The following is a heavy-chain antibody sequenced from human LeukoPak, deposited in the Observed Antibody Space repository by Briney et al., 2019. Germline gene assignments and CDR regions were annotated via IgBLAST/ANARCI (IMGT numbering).Heavy chain of an antibody. V-gene: IGHV3-49*04. CDR2: IRSKAYGGTT. Sequence: QSGGSLRLSCTASGFIFGDYAMSWVRQAPGKGLEWVGFIRSKAYGGTTEYAASVKGRFTISRDDSKSIAYLQMNSLKTEDTAVYYCTRDLTTFDYWGQGTLVTVSS. CDR3: TRDLTTFDY. J-gene: IGHJ4*02. CDR1: GFIFGDYA. D-gene: IGHD3-9*01.